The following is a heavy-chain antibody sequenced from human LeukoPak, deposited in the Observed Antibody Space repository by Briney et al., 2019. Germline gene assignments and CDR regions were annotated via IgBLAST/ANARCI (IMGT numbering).Heavy chain of an antibody. D-gene: IGHD3-10*01. Sequence: SSQTLSLTCTVSGGSISRSDYYWSWIRQPPGKGLEWIGYIYYSGSTYYNPSLKSRVTISVDTSMNQFSLKVSSVTAADTAMYFCAKMVLLWFGDAENWFDPWGQGTLVTVSS. CDR1: GGSISRSDYY. V-gene: IGHV4-30-4*08. CDR3: AKMVLLWFGDAENWFDP. CDR2: IYYSGST. J-gene: IGHJ5*02.